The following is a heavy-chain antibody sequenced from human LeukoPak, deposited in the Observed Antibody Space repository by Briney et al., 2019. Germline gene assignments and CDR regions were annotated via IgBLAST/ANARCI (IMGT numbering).Heavy chain of an antibody. Sequence: GGSLRLSCAASGFTFTSYSMNWVRQAPGMGLVWVSRTNGDGSDTSYADSVKGRFTISRDSATNTLYLQMNSLRAEDTAIYYCVRDGEYSHGIDFDYWGQGTLVTVSP. CDR2: TNGDGSDT. V-gene: IGHV3-74*01. D-gene: IGHD5-18*01. CDR1: GFTFTSYS. CDR3: VRDGEYSHGIDFDY. J-gene: IGHJ4*02.